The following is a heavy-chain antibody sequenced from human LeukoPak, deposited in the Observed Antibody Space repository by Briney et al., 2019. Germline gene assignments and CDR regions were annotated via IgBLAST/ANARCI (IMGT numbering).Heavy chain of an antibody. CDR1: GGSIGSYY. V-gene: IGHV4-39*01. J-gene: IGHJ4*02. Sequence: PSETLSLTCTVSGGSIGSYYWSWIRQPPGKGLEWIGSVYYSGSTYYNPSLKSRVTISVDTSKNQFSLKLSSVTAADTAVYYCARQPDTAMVLFDYWGQGTLVTVSS. D-gene: IGHD5-18*01. CDR3: ARQPDTAMVLFDY. CDR2: VYYSGST.